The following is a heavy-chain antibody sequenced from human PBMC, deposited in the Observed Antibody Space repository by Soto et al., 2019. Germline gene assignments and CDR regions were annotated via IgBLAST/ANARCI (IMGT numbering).Heavy chain of an antibody. J-gene: IGHJ4*02. D-gene: IGHD4-17*01. CDR1: GFTFSSSA. Sequence: QMQLVQSGPEVKKPGTSVKVSCKTSGFTFSSSAVHWVRLARGHRLQWIGWIDVGSANANCTQMVQERITISRDLSTSTAYMELGSLRPEDTAVYYCAADVGGYTYGLASHWGPGTLLTVSS. V-gene: IGHV1-58*01. CDR2: IDVGSANA. CDR3: AADVGGYTYGLASH.